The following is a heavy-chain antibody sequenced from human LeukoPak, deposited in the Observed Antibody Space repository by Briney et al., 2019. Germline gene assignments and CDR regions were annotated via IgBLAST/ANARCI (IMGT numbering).Heavy chain of an antibody. CDR2: IDWDDDK. J-gene: IGHJ6*02. V-gene: IGHV2-70*11. CDR3: ARGLQGNYYGLDV. D-gene: IGHD4-11*01. Sequence: GSGPTLVNPTQTLTLTCTFSGFSLSTGGMFVTWIRQPPGKALEWLARIDWDDDKYYSTSLRTRLTISKDTSKNQVVLTMTNMDPVDTATYYCARGLQGNYYGLDVWGQGTTVTVSS. CDR1: GFSLSTGGMF.